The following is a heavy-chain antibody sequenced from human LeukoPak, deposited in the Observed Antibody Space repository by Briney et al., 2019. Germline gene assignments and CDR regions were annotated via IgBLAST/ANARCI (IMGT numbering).Heavy chain of an antibody. J-gene: IGHJ6*03. Sequence: ASVKVSCKASGGTFSSYAISWVRQAPGQGLEWMGGIIPIFGTANYAQKFQGRVTITTDESTSTAYMELSSLRSEDTAVYYCARCDNPYYDILTGSPYYYYMDVWGKGTTVTVSS. V-gene: IGHV1-69*05. D-gene: IGHD3-9*01. CDR1: GGTFSSYA. CDR2: IIPIFGTA. CDR3: ARCDNPYYDILTGSPYYYYMDV.